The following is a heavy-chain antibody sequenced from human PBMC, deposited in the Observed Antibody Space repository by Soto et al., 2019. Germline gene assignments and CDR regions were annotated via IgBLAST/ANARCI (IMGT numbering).Heavy chain of an antibody. CDR2: IDWNSGSI. CDR1: GFTFDEYA. J-gene: IGHJ6*02. Sequence: PGGSLRLSCAASGFTFDEYAMHWVRQAPGKGLEWVSGIDWNSGSIGYADSVKGRFTISRDNAKNSLYLQMNSLRAEDTALYYCAKGIRSSTRNLYDYYYYGMNVWGQGTTVTVSS. V-gene: IGHV3-9*01. D-gene: IGHD2-2*01. CDR3: AKGIRSSTRNLYDYYYYGMNV.